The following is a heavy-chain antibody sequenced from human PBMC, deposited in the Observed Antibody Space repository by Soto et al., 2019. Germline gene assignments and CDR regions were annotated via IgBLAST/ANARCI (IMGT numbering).Heavy chain of an antibody. Sequence: EVQLVESGGGLVQPGGSLKLSCVASGLTFSASAMHWVRQASGKGLEWVGRIRNKADSYATVYAAPVRGRFTISRDDSKSMAYLQMDSLKTEDTAVYYCTTDQVNSGDYWGQGTLVTVAS. CDR1: GLTFSASA. CDR3: TTDQVNSGDY. J-gene: IGHJ4*02. V-gene: IGHV3-73*02. CDR2: IRNKADSYAT. D-gene: IGHD1-1*01.